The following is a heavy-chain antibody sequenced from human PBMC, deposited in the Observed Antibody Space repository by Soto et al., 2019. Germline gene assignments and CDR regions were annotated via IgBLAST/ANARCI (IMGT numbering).Heavy chain of an antibody. Sequence: EMQLVESGGGLAQPGGSLRLSCAASGFTFSSYWMNWVRQGPGKGLAWVSRINSDGSDTSYADSVKGRFTISRDNAKNTLYLQMNSLRAEDTAVYYCARVDSSSWAFDYWGQGTLVTVSS. D-gene: IGHD6-13*01. CDR1: GFTFSSYW. V-gene: IGHV3-74*01. J-gene: IGHJ4*02. CDR2: INSDGSDT. CDR3: ARVDSSSWAFDY.